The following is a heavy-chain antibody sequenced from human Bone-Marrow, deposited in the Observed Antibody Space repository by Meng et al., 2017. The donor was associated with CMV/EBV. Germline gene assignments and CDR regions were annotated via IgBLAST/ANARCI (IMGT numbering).Heavy chain of an antibody. Sequence: SETLSLTCTVSGGSVNSGTYYWSWIRQPPGKGLEWIGHVYDTWSTNYNSSLKSRVTISVDTSKNQFSLKLSSVTAADTAVYYCARAVVVVPAAIRDYYYYGMDVWGQGTTVTVSS. D-gene: IGHD2-2*02. V-gene: IGHV4-61*01. CDR1: GGSVNSGTYY. CDR2: VYDTWST. CDR3: ARAVVVVPAAIRDYYYYGMDV. J-gene: IGHJ6*02.